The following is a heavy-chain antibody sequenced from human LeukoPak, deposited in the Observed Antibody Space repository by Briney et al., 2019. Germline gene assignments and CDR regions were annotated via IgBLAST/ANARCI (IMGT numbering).Heavy chain of an antibody. CDR3: ARVSYTPYYYYGMDV. J-gene: IGHJ6*02. V-gene: IGHV4-59*01. CDR2: IYYSGST. CDR1: GGSISSYY. Sequence: SETLSLTCTVSGGSISSYYWSWIRQPPGKGLEWIGYIYYSGSTNYNPSLKSRVTISVDTSKNQFSLKLGSVTAADTAVYYCARVSYTPYYYYGMDVWGQGTTVTVSS. D-gene: IGHD1-26*01.